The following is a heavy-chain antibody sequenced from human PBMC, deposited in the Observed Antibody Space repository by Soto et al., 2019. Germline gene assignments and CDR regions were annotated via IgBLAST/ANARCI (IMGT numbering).Heavy chain of an antibody. Sequence: EVQLVETGGGLIQPGGSLRLSCAASGFTVSSIYMSWVRQAPGQGLEWVSFIYSGGRTYYADSVKGRFTISRDNSKNTLYLQMNSLRAEDTAVYYCAREAISSDYFDYWGQGTLVIVSS. J-gene: IGHJ4*02. D-gene: IGHD3-22*01. V-gene: IGHV3-53*02. CDR3: AREAISSDYFDY. CDR1: GFTVSSIY. CDR2: IYSGGRT.